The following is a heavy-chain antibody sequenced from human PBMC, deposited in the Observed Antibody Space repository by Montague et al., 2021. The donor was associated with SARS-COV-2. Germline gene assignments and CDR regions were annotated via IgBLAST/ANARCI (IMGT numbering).Heavy chain of an antibody. J-gene: IGHJ4*02. CDR3: ARPGSVSGWFYFDD. D-gene: IGHD6-19*01. V-gene: IGHV4-39*02. Sequence: SETLSLTCTVSGGSISTYYWGWIRQSPGKGLEWIGSLSSSGSTYYNTSLRSRVTISMDTSKNHFSLKVNSVTATDTAVYFCARPGSVSGWFYFDDWGQGTLVSVSS. CDR2: LSSSGST. CDR1: GGSISTYY.